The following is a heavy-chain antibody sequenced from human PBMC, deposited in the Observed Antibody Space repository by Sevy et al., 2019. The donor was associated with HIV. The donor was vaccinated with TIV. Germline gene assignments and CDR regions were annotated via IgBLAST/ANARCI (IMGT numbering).Heavy chain of an antibody. D-gene: IGHD2-21*02. CDR3: ARGRGDPRADCFDY. J-gene: IGHJ4*02. CDR2: ISGSSSYI. Sequence: GGSLRLSCAASGFTVNIYSMNWVRQAPGKGLEWVSSISGSSSYIFYADSLKGRFTISRDNAKNSLYLQMNSLRAEDTAVYYCARGRGDPRADCFDYWGQGTLVTVSS. V-gene: IGHV3-21*01. CDR1: GFTVNIYS.